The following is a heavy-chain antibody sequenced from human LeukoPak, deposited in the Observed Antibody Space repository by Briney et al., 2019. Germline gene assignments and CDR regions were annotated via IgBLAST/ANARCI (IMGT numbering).Heavy chain of an antibody. D-gene: IGHD5-18*01. Sequence: PGGSLRLSCAGSGFIFSNGWMSWVRQAPGKGLEWVANIHPEGTVKYYVDSVKGRFTISRDNTKNSLYLQMNSLRAEDTALYYCARDRSYGSFDYWGQGTLVTVSS. CDR3: ARDRSYGSFDY. V-gene: IGHV3-7*03. CDR2: IHPEGTVK. J-gene: IGHJ4*02. CDR1: GFIFSNGW.